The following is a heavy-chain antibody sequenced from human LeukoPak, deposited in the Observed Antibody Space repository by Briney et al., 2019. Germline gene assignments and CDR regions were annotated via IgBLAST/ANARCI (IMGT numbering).Heavy chain of an antibody. CDR1: GFTLTTYA. D-gene: IGHD3-22*01. Sequence: GGSLRLSCAASGFTLTTYAMHWVRQAPGKGLEWVALIWFDGTNKDYADSVKGRFTISRDNSKNTLYLQMNSLRAEDTAVYYCARAGSGYDYWGQGTLVTVSS. J-gene: IGHJ4*02. V-gene: IGHV3-33*01. CDR3: ARAGSGYDY. CDR2: IWFDGTNK.